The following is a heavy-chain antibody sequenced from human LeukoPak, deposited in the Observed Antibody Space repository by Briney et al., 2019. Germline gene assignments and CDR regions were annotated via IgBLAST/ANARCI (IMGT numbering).Heavy chain of an antibody. J-gene: IGHJ4*02. Sequence: GGSLRLSCAASGFTFSSYWMSWVRQAPGKGLEWVANIKQDGSEKYYVDSVKGRFTISRDNAKNSLYLQMNSLRAEDTAVYYCARNGGNWVSYFDYWGQGTLVTVSS. CDR2: IKQDGSEK. V-gene: IGHV3-7*03. CDR1: GFTFSSYW. D-gene: IGHD4-23*01. CDR3: ARNGGNWVSYFDY.